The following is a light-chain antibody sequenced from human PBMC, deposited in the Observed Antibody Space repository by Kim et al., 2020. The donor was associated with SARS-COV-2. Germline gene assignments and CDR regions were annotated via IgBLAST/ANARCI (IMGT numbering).Light chain of an antibody. CDR1: QDINSY. CDR3: QNYDGAPWT. J-gene: IGKJ1*01. V-gene: IGKV1-27*01. Sequence: PLGAISTISCRASQDINSYLAWYQHKPGKVPKVLIYSASALRSGVPTRFSGTGSGTYFTLTISSLQPEDVATYYCQNYDGAPWTFGQGTRVEIK. CDR2: SAS.